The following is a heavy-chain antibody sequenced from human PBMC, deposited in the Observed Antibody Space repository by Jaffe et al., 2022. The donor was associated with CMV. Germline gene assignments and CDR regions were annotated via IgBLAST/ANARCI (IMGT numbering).Heavy chain of an antibody. V-gene: IGHV3-33*01. J-gene: IGHJ4*02. Sequence: QVQLVESGGGVVQPGRSLRLSCAASGFTFSSYGMHWVRQAPGKGLEWVAVIWYDGSNKYYADSVKGRFTISRDNSKNTLYLQMNSLRAEDTAVYYCAFDYGGNSTPDYWGQGTLVTVSS. CDR1: GFTFSSYG. CDR2: IWYDGSNK. D-gene: IGHD4-17*01. CDR3: AFDYGGNSTPDY.